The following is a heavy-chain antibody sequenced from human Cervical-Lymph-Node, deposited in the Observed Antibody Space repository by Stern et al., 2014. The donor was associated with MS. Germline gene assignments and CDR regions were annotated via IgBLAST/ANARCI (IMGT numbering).Heavy chain of an antibody. CDR1: GDSISNDNW. CDR2: LYHTGSA. J-gene: IGHJ4*02. D-gene: IGHD2-2*01. CDR3: ARDQGFQLMNS. V-gene: IGHV4-4*02. Sequence: QLQLQESGPGLVRPSGTLSLTCAVSGDSISNDNWWSWVRHPPGKGLEWSGELYHTGSANYDPSLKRRVTFSVDKSKTQFSLGLTSMTAADTAVYYCARDQGFQLMNSWGQGTLVIVSS.